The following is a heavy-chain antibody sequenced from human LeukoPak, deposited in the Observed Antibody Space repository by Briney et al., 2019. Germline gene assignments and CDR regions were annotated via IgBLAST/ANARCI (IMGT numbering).Heavy chain of an antibody. CDR3: ASSIGWYPMGGY. J-gene: IGHJ4*02. D-gene: IGHD6-19*01. Sequence: GASVKVSCKASGYTFTGYYMHSVRQAPRQGREWMGWINPNSGGTNYAQKFQGRVTMTRDTSISTAYMELSRLRSDDTAVYYCASSIGWYPMGGYWGQGALVTVA. CDR1: GYTFTGYY. V-gene: IGHV1-2*02. CDR2: INPNSGGT.